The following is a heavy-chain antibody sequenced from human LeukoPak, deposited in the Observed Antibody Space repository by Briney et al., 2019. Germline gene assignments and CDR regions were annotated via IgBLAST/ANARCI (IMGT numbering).Heavy chain of an antibody. D-gene: IGHD6-19*01. CDR3: AKEKVAVAGQDAFDI. J-gene: IGHJ3*02. Sequence: PGGSMRPSCAASGFTFSSYAMSWVRQAPGKGLNWYSALSGSGGSAYYADSVKGRFAISREDCKISLYVQMKSLRAEDTAVYYCAKEKVAVAGQDAFDIWGQGTMVSVSS. V-gene: IGHV3-23*01. CDR2: LSGSGGSA. CDR1: GFTFSSYA.